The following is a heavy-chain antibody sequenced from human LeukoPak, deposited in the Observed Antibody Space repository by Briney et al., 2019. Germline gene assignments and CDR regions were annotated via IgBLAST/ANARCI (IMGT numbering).Heavy chain of an antibody. V-gene: IGHV4-4*07. J-gene: IGHJ3*02. CDR1: GGSISSYC. CDR2: IYTSGST. CDR3: ARDDYGDYQSHDAFAI. Sequence: PSETLSLTCTGSGGSISSYCWSWIRQPAGKGLEWIGRIYTSGSTNYNPSLKSRVTMSVDTSKNQFSLKLSSVTAADTAVYYCARDDYGDYQSHDAFAIWGQGTMVTVSS. D-gene: IGHD4-17*01.